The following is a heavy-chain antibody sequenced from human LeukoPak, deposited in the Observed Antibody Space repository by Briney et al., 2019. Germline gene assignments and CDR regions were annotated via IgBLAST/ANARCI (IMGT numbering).Heavy chain of an antibody. V-gene: IGHV4-59*08. CDR1: GGSISSYY. D-gene: IGHD4-17*01. J-gene: IGHJ3*02. Sequence: SETLSLTCTVSGGSISSYYWSWIRQPPGKGLEWSGYIHYSGRTNYNPSLKSRVTISVDTSKNQFSLKLSSVTAADTAVYYCARLEREYGGYPDAFDIWGQGTMVTVSS. CDR2: IHYSGRT. CDR3: ARLEREYGGYPDAFDI.